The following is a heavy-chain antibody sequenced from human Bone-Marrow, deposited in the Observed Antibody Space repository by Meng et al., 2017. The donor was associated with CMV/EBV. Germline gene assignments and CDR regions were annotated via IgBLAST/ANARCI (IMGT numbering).Heavy chain of an antibody. CDR2: MNPNSGNT. D-gene: IGHD6-19*01. CDR3: ATGVADFEY. Sequence: QVQPVQSGAEVKKPGASGKVSCKASGYTFTSYDINSVRQAAGQGLEWMGWMNPNSGNTDYAQKFQGRVTMTRNISKSTAYMDLSSLRSEDTAVYYCATGVADFEYWGQGTLVTVSS. CDR1: GYTFTSYD. V-gene: IGHV1-8*01. J-gene: IGHJ4*02.